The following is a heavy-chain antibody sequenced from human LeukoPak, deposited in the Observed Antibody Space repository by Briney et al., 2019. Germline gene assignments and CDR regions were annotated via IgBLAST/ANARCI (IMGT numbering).Heavy chain of an antibody. CDR2: IKQDGSEK. V-gene: IGHV3-7*01. D-gene: IGHD2-2*01. Sequence: GGSLRLSCATSGFTFNSYAMSWVRQAPGKGLEWVANIKQDGSEKYYVDSVKGRFTISRDNAKNSLYLQMNSLRAEDTAVYYCARDGVEPGVYFDYWGQGALVTVSS. J-gene: IGHJ4*02. CDR3: ARDGVEPGVYFDY. CDR1: GFTFNSYA.